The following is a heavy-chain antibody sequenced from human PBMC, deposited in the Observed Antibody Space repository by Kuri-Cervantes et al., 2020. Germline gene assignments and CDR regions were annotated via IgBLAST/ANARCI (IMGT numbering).Heavy chain of an antibody. CDR1: GFTFSSYS. Sequence: GESLKISCAASGFTFSSYSMNWVRQAPGKGLEWVSYISSSSSTIYYADSVKGRFTISRDNAKNSLYLQMNSLRAEDTAVYYCARRDVLRFLEWFSHPGDAFDIWGQGTMVTVSS. D-gene: IGHD3-3*01. CDR3: ARRDVLRFLEWFSHPGDAFDI. J-gene: IGHJ3*02. CDR2: ISSSSSTI. V-gene: IGHV3-48*01.